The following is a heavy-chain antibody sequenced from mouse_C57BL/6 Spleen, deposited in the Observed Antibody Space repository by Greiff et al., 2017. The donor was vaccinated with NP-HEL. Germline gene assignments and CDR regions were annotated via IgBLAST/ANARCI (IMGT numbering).Heavy chain of an antibody. Sequence: VKVVESGPELVKPGASVKISCKASGYAFSSSWMNWVKQRPGKGLEWIGRIYPGDGDTNYNGKFKGKATLTADKSSSTAYMQLRSLTSEGSAVYFCASREGYWGQGTTLTVSS. CDR3: ASREGY. J-gene: IGHJ2*01. D-gene: IGHD3-1*01. CDR1: GYAFSSSW. V-gene: IGHV1-82*01. CDR2: IYPGDGDT.